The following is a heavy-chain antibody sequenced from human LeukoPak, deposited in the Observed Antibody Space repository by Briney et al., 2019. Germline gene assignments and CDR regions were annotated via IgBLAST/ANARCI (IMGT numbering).Heavy chain of an antibody. CDR2: ISGSGGST. D-gene: IGHD2-15*01. J-gene: IGHJ5*02. CDR3: AKDKKVVVAATNNWFDP. CDR1: GFTFSSYG. Sequence: GGSLRLSCAASGFTFSSYGMSWVRQAPGKGLEWVSAISGSGGSTYYADSVKGRFTISRDNSKNTLYLQMNSLRAEDTAVYYCAKDKKVVVAATNNWFDPWGQGTLVTVSS. V-gene: IGHV3-23*01.